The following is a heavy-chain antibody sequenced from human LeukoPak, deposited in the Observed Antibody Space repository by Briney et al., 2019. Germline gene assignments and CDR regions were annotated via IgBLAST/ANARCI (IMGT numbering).Heavy chain of an antibody. V-gene: IGHV4-34*01. D-gene: IGHD3-16*02. CDR2: INHSGST. J-gene: IGHJ4*02. CDR3: ARHWTYYDYVWGSYRPYYFDY. Sequence: SETLSLTCTVSGYSLSSGYYWGWIRQPPGKGLEWIGEINHSGSTNYNPSLKSRVTISVDTSKNQFSLKLSSVTAADTAVYYCARHWTYYDYVWGSYRPYYFDYWGQGTLVTVSS. CDR1: GYSLSSGYY.